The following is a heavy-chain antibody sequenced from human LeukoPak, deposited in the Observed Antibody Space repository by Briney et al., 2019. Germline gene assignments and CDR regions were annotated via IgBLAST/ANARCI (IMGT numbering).Heavy chain of an antibody. CDR1: GFTFSSYA. D-gene: IGHD3-10*01. CDR3: AARDYYGSVTSQVGFDY. J-gene: IGHJ4*02. Sequence: GGSLRLSCAASGFTFSSYAMHWVRQAPGKGLEWVAVISYDGSNKYYADFVKGRFTISRDNSKNTLYLQMNSLRAEDTAVYYCAARDYYGSVTSQVGFDYWGQGTLVTVSS. CDR2: ISYDGSNK. V-gene: IGHV3-30-3*01.